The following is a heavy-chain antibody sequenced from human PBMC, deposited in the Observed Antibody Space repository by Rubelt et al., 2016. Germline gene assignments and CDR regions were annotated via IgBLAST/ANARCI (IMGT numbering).Heavy chain of an antibody. CDR3: ARPNTDSTLWYFDL. Sequence: QVQLQASGPGLVKPSETLSLTCTVSGGSISSYHWSWIRQTPGKGLEWVGYISHSGRATYNTSLKSRVTISVTTSKNQFSRKLNPVTAADTAVYYCARPNTDSTLWYFDLWGRGTLVTVSS. V-gene: IGHV4-59*08. CDR1: GGSISSYH. D-gene: IGHD3-3*02. J-gene: IGHJ2*01. CDR2: ISHSGRA.